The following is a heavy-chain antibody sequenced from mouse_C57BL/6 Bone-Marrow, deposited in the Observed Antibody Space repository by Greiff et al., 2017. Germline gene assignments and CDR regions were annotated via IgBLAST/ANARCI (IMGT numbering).Heavy chain of an antibody. D-gene: IGHD1-1*01. CDR1: GYTFTSYW. Sequence: VQLQQPGAELVMPGASVKLSCKASGYTFTSYWMHWVKQRPGQGLEWIGEIDPSDSYTNYNQKFKGKSTLTVDKSSSTAYMQLSSLTSEDSAVYYCARGSRPWYFDVWGTGTTVTVSS. V-gene: IGHV1-69*01. CDR3: ARGSRPWYFDV. J-gene: IGHJ1*03. CDR2: IDPSDSYT.